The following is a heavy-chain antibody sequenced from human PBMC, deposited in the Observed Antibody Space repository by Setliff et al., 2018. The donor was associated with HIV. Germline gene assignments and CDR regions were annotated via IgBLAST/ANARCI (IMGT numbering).Heavy chain of an antibody. J-gene: IGHJ4*02. D-gene: IGHD6-19*01. CDR3: ARGSCSGCYLSDY. Sequence: KVSCKASGYTFTSYDISWVRQAPGQGLEWMGWISAYNGNTNYAQKLQGRVTITRDTSANTAYMELSSLRSEDTAVYYCARGSCSGCYLSDYWGLGTLVTVSS. CDR2: ISAYNGNT. V-gene: IGHV1-18*01. CDR1: GYTFTSYD.